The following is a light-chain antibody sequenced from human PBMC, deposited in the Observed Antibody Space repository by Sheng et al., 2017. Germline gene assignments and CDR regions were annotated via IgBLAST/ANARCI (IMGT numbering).Light chain of an antibody. CDR2: RSV. Sequence: QSALIQPPSVSGSPGQSITISCTGTSGDVGNYNLVSWYQQHPGKAPKVHDLLRSVSGPQGFRNRFSGSKSGNTASLTISGLQAEDEANYYCCSYVGGSTWVFGGGTEGDRP. V-gene: IGLV2-23*02. CDR3: CSYVGGSTWV. CDR1: SGDVGNYNL. J-gene: IGLJ3*02.